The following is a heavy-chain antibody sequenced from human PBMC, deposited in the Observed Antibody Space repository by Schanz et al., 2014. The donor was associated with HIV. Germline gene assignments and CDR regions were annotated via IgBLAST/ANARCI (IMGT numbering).Heavy chain of an antibody. V-gene: IGHV1-8*01. Sequence: QVQLVQSGPEVKKPGASVKVSCKASGYTFSNFDINWVRQATGQGLEWMGWMNPNSGNTGYAQKFRGRVTMTRNTSTGTAYMELSSLRSDDTAVYYCARGRRDVSMIVLYWLDPWGQGTLVTVSS. CDR3: ARGRRDVSMIVLYWLDP. CDR2: MNPNSGNT. D-gene: IGHD3-22*01. J-gene: IGHJ5*02. CDR1: GYTFSNFD.